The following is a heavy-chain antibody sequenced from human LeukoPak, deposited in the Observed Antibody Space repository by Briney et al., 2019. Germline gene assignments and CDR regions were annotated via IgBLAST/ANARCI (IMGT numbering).Heavy chain of an antibody. CDR2: MSFDGFSK. D-gene: IGHD3-22*01. V-gene: IGHV3-30*03. CDR1: GFTFSSYW. J-gene: IGHJ3*01. CDR3: AREGHTSGYCGTFDV. Sequence: GGSLRLSCAASGFTFSSYWMHWVRQAPGKGLEWVSAMSFDGFSKYYADSLRGRLSISRDDSKNTVYLQMNSLRLEDTAVYYCAREGHTSGYCGTFDVWGQGTTVVVS.